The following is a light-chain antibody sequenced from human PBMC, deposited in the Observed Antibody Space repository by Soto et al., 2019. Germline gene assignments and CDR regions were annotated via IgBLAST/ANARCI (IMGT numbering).Light chain of an antibody. CDR2: EAS. Sequence: DIHMTQSPTTLSASVGDRVTITCRASHSIIKWLAWYQQKPGKAPNLLIYEASTLQSGVPSRFSGSVSGTEFTLTISILQPDDSATYYCQQYNTFLTFGGGTKVEIK. J-gene: IGKJ4*01. CDR1: HSIIKW. V-gene: IGKV1-5*03. CDR3: QQYNTFLT.